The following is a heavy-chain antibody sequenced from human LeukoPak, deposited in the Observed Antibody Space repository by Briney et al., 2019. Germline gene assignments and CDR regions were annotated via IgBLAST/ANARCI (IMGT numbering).Heavy chain of an antibody. CDR3: AREGYSSSWYIGLDY. CDR2: ISAYNGNT. V-gene: IGHV1-18*01. D-gene: IGHD6-13*01. J-gene: IGHJ4*02. Sequence: GASVKVSCKASGYTFTSYGISWVRQAPGQGLEWMGWISAYNGNTNYAQKLQGRVTMTTGTSTSTAYMELRSLRSDDTAVYYCAREGYSSSWYIGLDYWGQGTLVTVSS. CDR1: GYTFTSYG.